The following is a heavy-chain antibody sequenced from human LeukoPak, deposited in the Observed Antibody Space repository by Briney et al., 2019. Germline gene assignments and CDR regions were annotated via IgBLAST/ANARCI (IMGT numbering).Heavy chain of an antibody. CDR3: ARDPRSGYHDF. Sequence: GGSLRLSCAASEFTFSDYYMSWMRQAPGKGLEWVSYISYSGDTIYYADSVKGRFTVSRDNAKNSLYLQVNSLRAEDTAVYYCARDPRSGYHDFWGQGTLVTVSS. CDR2: ISYSGDTI. D-gene: IGHD3-22*01. CDR1: EFTFSDYY. V-gene: IGHV3-11*01. J-gene: IGHJ4*02.